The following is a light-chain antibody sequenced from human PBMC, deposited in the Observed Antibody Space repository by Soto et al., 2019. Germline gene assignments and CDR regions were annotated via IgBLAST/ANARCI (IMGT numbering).Light chain of an antibody. Sequence: DIQLTQSPSFLSASVGDRVTVSCRASQDISTSLAWFQQKAGKVPQLLVYPASTLQDGVPSRFSGSGSGTYFTLPINNLQAEDFATYYCQHLRTYPFSFGPGTKLDIK. J-gene: IGKJ2*03. V-gene: IGKV1-9*01. CDR2: PAS. CDR3: QHLRTYPFS. CDR1: QDISTS.